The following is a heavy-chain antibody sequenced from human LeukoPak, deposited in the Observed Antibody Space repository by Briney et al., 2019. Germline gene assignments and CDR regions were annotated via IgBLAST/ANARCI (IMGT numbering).Heavy chain of an antibody. J-gene: IGHJ4*02. CDR1: GGSFSGYY. CDR3: ARLGVHVLRYFDWLLYFDY. Sequence: PSETLSLTCAVYGGSFSGYYWSWIRQPPGKGLEWVGEINHSGSTNYNPSLKSRVTISADTSKNQFSLKLSSVTAADTAVYYCARLGVHVLRYFDWLLYFDYWGQGTLVTVSS. D-gene: IGHD3-9*01. CDR2: INHSGST. V-gene: IGHV4-34*01.